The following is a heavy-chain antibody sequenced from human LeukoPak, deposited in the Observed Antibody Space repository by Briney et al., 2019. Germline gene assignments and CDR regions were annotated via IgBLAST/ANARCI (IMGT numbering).Heavy chain of an antibody. Sequence: SETLSLTCTVSGGSISSSYWSWIRQPPGKGLEWIGYIYYSGTTDYNPSLRSRVTISVDTPKNQFSLKLSSVTAADTAVYYCARDFAVTTAYYYGVDVWGQGITVTVSS. D-gene: IGHD4-17*01. CDR2: IYYSGTT. J-gene: IGHJ6*01. CDR3: ARDFAVTTAYYYGVDV. V-gene: IGHV4-59*01. CDR1: GGSISSSY.